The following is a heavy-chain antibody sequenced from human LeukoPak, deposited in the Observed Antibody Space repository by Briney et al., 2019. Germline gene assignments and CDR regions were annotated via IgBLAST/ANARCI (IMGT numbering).Heavy chain of an antibody. Sequence: SETLSLTCTVSGGSISSSSYYWGWIRDPPGKGLEWIGRIYYSGRTYYNPSLKRRVTISVDTSKNQFSLKLSSVTAADTAVYYCARWGSGYYPYFDYWGQGTLATVSS. CDR2: IYYSGRT. CDR3: ARWGSGYYPYFDY. CDR1: GGSISSSSYY. D-gene: IGHD3-3*01. V-gene: IGHV4-39*07. J-gene: IGHJ4*02.